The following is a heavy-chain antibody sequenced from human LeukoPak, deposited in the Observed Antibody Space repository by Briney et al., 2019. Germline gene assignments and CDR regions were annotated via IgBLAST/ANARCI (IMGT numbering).Heavy chain of an antibody. CDR1: GFTFSSYA. CDR3: ADDSSGHRVLVH. Sequence: GGSLRLSSAASGFTFSSYAMNWVRQAPGKGLEWVSGISVSGGTTYYAGSVKGRFTISRDNSKNTLYLQMNSLRAEDTALYYCADDSSGHRVLVHWGQGTLVTVSS. J-gene: IGHJ4*02. CDR2: ISVSGGTT. V-gene: IGHV3-23*01. D-gene: IGHD3-22*01.